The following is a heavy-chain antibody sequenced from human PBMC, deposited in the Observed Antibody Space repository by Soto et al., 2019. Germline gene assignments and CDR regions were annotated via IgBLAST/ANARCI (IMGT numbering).Heavy chain of an antibody. Sequence: ASVKVSCKAPADTFTSYYIHWVRQAPGHGLEWMGIINPKGGSTRFEQTFQGRITITTDTSTSTVFMELRSLRSEATAVYYCAGSSGGGFGIIVAGSNWFAPWGQGSLVTVSS. J-gene: IGHJ5*02. D-gene: IGHD3-16*01. V-gene: IGHV1-46*01. CDR2: INPKGGST. CDR3: AGSSGGGFGIIVAGSNWFAP. CDR1: ADTFTSYY.